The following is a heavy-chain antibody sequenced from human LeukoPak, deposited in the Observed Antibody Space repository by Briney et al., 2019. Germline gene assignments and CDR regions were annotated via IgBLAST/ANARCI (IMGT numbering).Heavy chain of an antibody. J-gene: IGHJ5*02. CDR1: VYTFTSYG. Sequence: ASVKLSCKSSVYTFTSYGISWVRQAPGQGLEWMGWISAYNGNTNYAQKLQGRVTMTTDTSTSTAYMELRSLRSDDTAVYYCARGDYGDYDSWFDPWGQGTLVTVSS. V-gene: IGHV1-18*01. CDR3: ARGDYGDYDSWFDP. CDR2: ISAYNGNT. D-gene: IGHD4-17*01.